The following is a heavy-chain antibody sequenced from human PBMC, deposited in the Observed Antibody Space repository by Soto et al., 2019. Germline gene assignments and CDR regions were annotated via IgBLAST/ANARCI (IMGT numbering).Heavy chain of an antibody. D-gene: IGHD1-26*01. J-gene: IGHJ6*03. CDR3: ARSLPGGTVFYMDI. Sequence: QLQLRESGPGLVQPAQTLSLTCTVAGGSITGGFSYWTWVRQHPGKGLEWVGHIYYSGTAYYNPSLKSRVALSVDPSQNRFSLKLSSVTAADTAIYFCARSLPGGTVFYMDIWGEGITVTVSS. V-gene: IGHV4-31*03. CDR2: IYYSGTA. CDR1: GGSITGGFSY.